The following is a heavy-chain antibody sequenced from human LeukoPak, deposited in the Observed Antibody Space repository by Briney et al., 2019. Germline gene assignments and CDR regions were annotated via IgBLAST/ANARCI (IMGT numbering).Heavy chain of an antibody. J-gene: IGHJ5*02. CDR1: GFAFSSYA. V-gene: IGHV3-23*01. Sequence: PGGSLRLSCAASGFAFSSYAMSWVRQAPGKGLEWVSAVSGSGGGTYYADSVKGRFTISRDNSKNTLYLQMTSLRAEDTAVYYCAKDASSWPPNNWFDPRGQGTLVSVSS. D-gene: IGHD6-13*01. CDR3: AKDASSWPPNNWFDP. CDR2: VSGSGGGT.